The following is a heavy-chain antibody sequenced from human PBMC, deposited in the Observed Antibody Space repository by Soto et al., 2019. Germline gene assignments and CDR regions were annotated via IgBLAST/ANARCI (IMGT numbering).Heavy chain of an antibody. V-gene: IGHV3-21*01. CDR1: GFTFSSYS. D-gene: IGHD6-13*01. J-gene: IGHJ4*02. Sequence: GGSLRLSCAASGFTFSSYSMNWVRQAPGKGLEWVSSISSSSSYIYYADSVKGRFTISRDNAKNSLYLQMNSLRAEDTAVYYCARETVRGFIAAAGTDYWGQGTLVTVSS. CDR2: ISSSSSYI. CDR3: ARETVRGFIAAAGTDY.